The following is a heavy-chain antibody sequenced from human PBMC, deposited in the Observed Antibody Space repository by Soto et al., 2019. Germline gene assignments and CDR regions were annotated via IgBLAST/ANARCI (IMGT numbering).Heavy chain of an antibody. CDR2: IYYSGST. J-gene: IGHJ6*02. CDR1: GGSISSGDYY. D-gene: IGHD1-26*01. Sequence: PXGTVSLTGTVSGGSISSGDYYWSWIRQPPGKGLEWIGYIYYSGSTYYNPSLKSRVTISVDTSKNQFSLKLSSVTAADTAVYYCARALGEVNSGSYFYYYYGTDVWGQGTTVTVSS. V-gene: IGHV4-30-4*01. CDR3: ARALGEVNSGSYFYYYYGTDV.